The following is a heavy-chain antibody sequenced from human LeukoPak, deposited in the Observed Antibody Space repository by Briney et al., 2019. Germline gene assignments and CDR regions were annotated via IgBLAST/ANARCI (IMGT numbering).Heavy chain of an antibody. CDR2: IWYDGGNK. CDR3: ARGDSSGWGFDY. Sequence: GGSLRLSCAASGFTFSSYGMHWVRQAPGKGLEWVAVIWYDGGNKYYADSVKGRFTISRDNSKNTLYLQMNSLRAEDTAVYYCARGDSSGWGFDYWGQGTLVTVSS. V-gene: IGHV3-33*01. CDR1: GFTFSSYG. J-gene: IGHJ4*02. D-gene: IGHD6-19*01.